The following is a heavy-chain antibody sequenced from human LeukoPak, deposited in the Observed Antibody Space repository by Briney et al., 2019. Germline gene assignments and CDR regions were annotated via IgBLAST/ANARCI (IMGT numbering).Heavy chain of an antibody. CDR2: IYPDDSDT. CDR3: ATTRGFSSGWYGALDY. CDR1: GYTFTSQW. Sequence: GESLKISCKASGYTFTSQWISWVRQMPGKGLEWMGIIYPDDSDTRYGPSFQGQVTISADKSITTAYLQWSSLRASDTAMYYCATTRGFSSGWYGALDYWGQGSLVTVSS. V-gene: IGHV5-51*01. D-gene: IGHD6-19*01. J-gene: IGHJ4*02.